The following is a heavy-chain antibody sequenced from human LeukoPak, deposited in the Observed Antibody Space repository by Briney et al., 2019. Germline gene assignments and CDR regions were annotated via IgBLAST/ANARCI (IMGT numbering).Heavy chain of an antibody. CDR2: ISGSGGST. V-gene: IGHV3-23*01. CDR3: AKTPIAIGSSTPFDY. D-gene: IGHD3-10*01. J-gene: IGHJ4*02. CDR1: GFTFSSYA. Sequence: GGSLRLSCAASGFTFSSYAMSWVRQAPGKGLEWVSAISGSGGSTYYADSVKGRFTISRDNSENTLYLQMNSLRAEDTAVYYCAKTPIAIGSSTPFDYWGQGTLVTVSS.